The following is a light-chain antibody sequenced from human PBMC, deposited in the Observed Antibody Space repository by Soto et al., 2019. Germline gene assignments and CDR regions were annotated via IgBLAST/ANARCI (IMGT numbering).Light chain of an antibody. CDR2: SNT. CDR3: QAQDSSHVI. V-gene: IGLV1-40*01. Sequence: QPVLTQPPSVSGAPGQRVTISCAGNNSNIGAGYDVHWYQHLPGTAPKLLIFSNTNLPSGVPDRFSASKSGTSASLAITRLQAEDEADYYCQAQDSSHVIFGGGTKLTVL. J-gene: IGLJ2*01. CDR1: NSNIGAGYD.